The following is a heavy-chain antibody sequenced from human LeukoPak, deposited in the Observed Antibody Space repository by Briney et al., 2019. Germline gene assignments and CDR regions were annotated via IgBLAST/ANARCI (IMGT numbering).Heavy chain of an antibody. Sequence: PSETLSLTCTVSGGSMRNYYWSWIRQPPGKGLEWIGYIYYSGSTNYNPSLKSRVTISIDTPRNQFSLKLTSVTAADTAVYYCAREGSTYRVTPFDHWGQGTLVTVSS. CDR1: GGSMRNYY. CDR2: IYYSGST. CDR3: AREGSTYRVTPFDH. J-gene: IGHJ4*02. V-gene: IGHV4-59*01. D-gene: IGHD6-13*01.